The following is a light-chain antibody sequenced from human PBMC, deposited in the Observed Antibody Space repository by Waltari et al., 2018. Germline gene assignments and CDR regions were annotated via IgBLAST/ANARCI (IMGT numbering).Light chain of an antibody. CDR2: DTS. CDR3: QQDDISPLT. CDR1: QTVRTTY. V-gene: IGKV3-20*01. Sequence: GEGATLSCRASQTVRTTYLAWYKQKPGQAPTLLIYDTSSRATGIPDRFSGSGSVTDFSLTISSLEPEDFAVYYCQQDDISPLTFGGGTKVETK. J-gene: IGKJ4*01.